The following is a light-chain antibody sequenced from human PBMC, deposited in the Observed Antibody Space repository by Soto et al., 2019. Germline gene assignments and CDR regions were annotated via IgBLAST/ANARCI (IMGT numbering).Light chain of an antibody. CDR2: DVI. CDR1: TSDVGGYNY. J-gene: IGLJ3*02. CDR3: TSYTSSSTHVV. Sequence: QSALTQPASVSGSPGQSIAISCTGTTSDVGGYNYVSWYQQHAGKAPKLMIYDVINRPSGVSDRFSGSKSGNTASLTISGLQADDEAAYSCTSYTSSSTHVVFGGGTKLTVL. V-gene: IGLV2-14*03.